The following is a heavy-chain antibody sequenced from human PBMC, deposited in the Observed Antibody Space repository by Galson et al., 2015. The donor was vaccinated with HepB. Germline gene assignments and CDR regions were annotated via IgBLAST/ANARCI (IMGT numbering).Heavy chain of an antibody. D-gene: IGHD4-17*01. J-gene: IGHJ2*01. V-gene: IGHV3-73*01. CDR1: GFTFSGSA. CDR3: STLGGDESLLYFDL. Sequence: SLRLSCAASGFTFSGSAIHWVRQTSGKGLEWVGRIRRKADNYATVYAASVKGRFTISRDDSKNTAFLQMNSLKTEDTAVYYCSTLGGDESLLYFDLWGRGTLVAVSS. CDR2: IRRKADNYAT.